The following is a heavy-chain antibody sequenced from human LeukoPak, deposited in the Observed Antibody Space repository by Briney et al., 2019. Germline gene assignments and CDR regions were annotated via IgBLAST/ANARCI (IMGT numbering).Heavy chain of an antibody. J-gene: IGHJ4*02. CDR3: ARDFRRGSGSYYPFDY. V-gene: IGHV1-2*02. CDR2: INPHSGGT. D-gene: IGHD3-10*01. CDR1: GYTFTGYY. Sequence: ASVKVSCKASGYTFTGYYMHWVRQAPGQGLEWMGWINPHSGGTNYAQKFQGGVTMTRDTSITTAYMELSSLRSDDTAVYYCARDFRRGSGSYYPFDYWGQGTLVTVSS.